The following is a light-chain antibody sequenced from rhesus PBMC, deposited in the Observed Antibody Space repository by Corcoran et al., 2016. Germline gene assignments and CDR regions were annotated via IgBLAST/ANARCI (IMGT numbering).Light chain of an antibody. CDR2: YAS. J-gene: IGKJ2*01. Sequence: DIQMTQSPSSLSAPAGDRVTITCRSSQGFNNYLSWYQQKPGKTPTPLIYYASSLETGVPSRFSGNGSGTDYTRTISSLQPEDIATYYCQQYDNSPYSFGRGTKVEI. CDR3: QQYDNSPYS. CDR1: QGFNNY. V-gene: IGKV1-66*01.